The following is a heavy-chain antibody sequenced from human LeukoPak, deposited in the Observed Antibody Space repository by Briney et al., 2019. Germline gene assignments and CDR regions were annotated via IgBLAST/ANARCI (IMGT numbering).Heavy chain of an antibody. D-gene: IGHD3-22*01. CDR1: GGSISSYY. CDR3: ARTGVYYDSSGYYRFFDY. V-gene: IGHV4-59*01. CDR2: IYYSGST. J-gene: IGHJ4*02. Sequence: SETLSLTCTVSGGSISSYYWSWIRQPPGKGLEWIGYIYYSGSTNYNPSLKSRVTISVDTSKNQFSLKLSSVTAADTAMYYCARTGVYYDSSGYYRFFDYWGQGTLVTVSS.